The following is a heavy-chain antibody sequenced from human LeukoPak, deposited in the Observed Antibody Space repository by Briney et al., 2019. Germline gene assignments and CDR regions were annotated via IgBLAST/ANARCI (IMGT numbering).Heavy chain of an antibody. CDR1: GFTFSSYG. J-gene: IGHJ4*02. D-gene: IGHD3-22*01. Sequence: GGSLRLSCAASGFTFSSYGMHWVRQTPGKGLEWVAFISYDGSNQYYADSVKGRFTLSRDNSKNTLYLHMDSLRPEDTALYYCAKDLFYYDKGGFDYWGQGTPVTVSS. V-gene: IGHV3-30*18. CDR3: AKDLFYYDKGGFDY. CDR2: ISYDGSNQ.